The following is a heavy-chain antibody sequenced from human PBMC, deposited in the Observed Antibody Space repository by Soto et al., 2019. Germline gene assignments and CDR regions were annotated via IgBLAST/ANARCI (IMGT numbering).Heavy chain of an antibody. D-gene: IGHD3-22*01. CDR1: GFTFSSYE. J-gene: IGHJ4*02. V-gene: IGHV3-48*03. CDR3: AREVNYYESRGYAGRCFDY. CDR2: ISSSGSTT. Sequence: GGSLRLCCEVSGFTFSSYEMSWVRQAPGKGLECIAYISSSGSTTDHADSVKGRFTVSRDNAKNSLYLEMNSLRVEDSGIYYCAREVNYYESRGYAGRCFDYWGQGALVTVSS.